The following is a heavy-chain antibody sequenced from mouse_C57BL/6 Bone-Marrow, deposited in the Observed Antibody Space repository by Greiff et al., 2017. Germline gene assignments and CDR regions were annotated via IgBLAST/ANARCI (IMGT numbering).Heavy chain of an antibody. CDR3: ARCYCGSSYVWVYLDY. D-gene: IGHD1-1*01. V-gene: IGHV1-19*01. Sequence: VQLKQSGPVLVKPGASVKMSCKASGYTFTDYYMNWVKQSHGKSLEWIGVINPYNGGTSYNQKFKGKATLTVDKSSSTAYMELKSLTSEDSAVYYCARCYCGSSYVWVYLDYWGQGTTLTVSS. CDR1: GYTFTDYY. J-gene: IGHJ2*01. CDR2: INPYNGGT.